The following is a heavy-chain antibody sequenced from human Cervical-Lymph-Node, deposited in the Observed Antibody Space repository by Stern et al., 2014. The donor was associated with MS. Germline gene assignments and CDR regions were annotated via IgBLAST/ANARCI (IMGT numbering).Heavy chain of an antibody. D-gene: IGHD5-24*01. CDR2: ISSSSSYI. V-gene: IGHV3-21*01. CDR3: TRDANYY. CDR1: GFAFSDYA. Sequence: EVQLVESGGGLVKPGGSLRLSCAASGFAFSDYAMHWVRQAPGKGLEWVSSISSSSSYIYYADSLKGRFTISRDNAKNSLFLQMNSLRAEDTAVYYCTRDANYYWGQGTLVAVSS. J-gene: IGHJ4*02.